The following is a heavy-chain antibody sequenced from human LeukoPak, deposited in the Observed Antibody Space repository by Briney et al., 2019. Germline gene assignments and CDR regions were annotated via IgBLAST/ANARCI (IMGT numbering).Heavy chain of an antibody. CDR1: GFTFVSYA. CDR3: AKTSGYPYYFDY. V-gene: IGHV3-23*01. CDR2: ISGGGGST. D-gene: IGHD3-22*01. J-gene: IGHJ4*02. Sequence: GGSLRLSCEASGFTFVSYAMSWVREAPGKGVEWVSAISGGGGSTNYADCVKGRFNIYRDNSKNTLYLQMNSLRTEDTAVYYCAKTSGYPYYFDYWGQGTLVTVSS.